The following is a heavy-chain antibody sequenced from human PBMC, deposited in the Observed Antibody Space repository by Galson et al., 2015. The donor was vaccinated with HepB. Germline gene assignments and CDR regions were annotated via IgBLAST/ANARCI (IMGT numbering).Heavy chain of an antibody. CDR1: GFTLSNHA. CDR3: ASHTY. CDR2: ISYDGSNK. J-gene: IGHJ4*02. Sequence: SLRLSCAASGFTLSNHAMHWVRQAPGKGLEWVAFISYDGSNKDYADSVKGRFTISRDNSKNTLYLQMNSLRVEDTAVYYCASHTYWGQGTLVTVSS. V-gene: IGHV3-30*04.